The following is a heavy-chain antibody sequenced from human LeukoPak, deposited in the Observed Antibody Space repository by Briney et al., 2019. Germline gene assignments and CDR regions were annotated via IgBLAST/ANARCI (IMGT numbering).Heavy chain of an antibody. V-gene: IGHV1-2*02. CDR1: GYTFTGYY. CDR2: INPNSGGT. D-gene: IGHD6-13*01. J-gene: IGHJ4*02. CDR3: ARDEGRGQQLAYFDY. Sequence: ASVKVSCKASGYTFTGYYMHWVRQAPGQGLEWMGWINPNSGGTNYAQKFQGRVTMTRDTSTSTVYMELSSLRSEDTAVYYCARDEGRGQQLAYFDYWGQGTLVTVSS.